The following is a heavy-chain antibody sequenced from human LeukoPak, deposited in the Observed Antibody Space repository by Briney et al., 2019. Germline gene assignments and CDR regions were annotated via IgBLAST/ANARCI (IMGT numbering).Heavy chain of an antibody. Sequence: SDTLSLTCTVSGDSVSIYYCSWIRQPPGKGLEWIGYIYYRGNTNYNPSLKSRVTMAVDTSKNQYSLKVSSVTAADTAVYYCARAGNNWSFDYWGQGTLVTVSS. CDR3: ARAGNNWSFDY. V-gene: IGHV4-59*02. CDR2: IYYRGNT. CDR1: GDSVSIYY. J-gene: IGHJ4*02. D-gene: IGHD1-1*01.